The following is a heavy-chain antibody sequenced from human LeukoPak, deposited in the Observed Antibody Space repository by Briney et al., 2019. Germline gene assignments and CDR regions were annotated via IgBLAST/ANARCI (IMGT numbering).Heavy chain of an antibody. CDR1: GFTFSSYG. Sequence: GGSLRLSCAASGFTFSSYGMHWVRQAPGKGLEWVSYISSSGSTKYYADSVKGRFTISRDNAKNSLYLQMNSLRAEDTAVYYCAQISIWGQGTLVTVSS. CDR3: AQISI. CDR2: ISSSGSTK. V-gene: IGHV3-48*04. J-gene: IGHJ4*02. D-gene: IGHD2/OR15-2a*01.